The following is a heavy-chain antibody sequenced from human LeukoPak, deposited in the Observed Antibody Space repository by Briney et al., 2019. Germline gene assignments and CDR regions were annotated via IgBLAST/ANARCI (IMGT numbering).Heavy chain of an antibody. V-gene: IGHV4-39*01. Sequence: SDTLSLTCTLSGGSISSSSYYWGWIRQPRGKGLEWIGSIYYSGSTSYHPSLKSRVTISVETSNNQFSLKLSSVTPAYTTVYYCARHSPVGIYYFDYWGEETLLTVSS. CDR3: ARHSPVGIYYFDY. CDR2: IYYSGST. J-gene: IGHJ4*02. CDR1: GGSISSSSYY. D-gene: IGHD1-1*01.